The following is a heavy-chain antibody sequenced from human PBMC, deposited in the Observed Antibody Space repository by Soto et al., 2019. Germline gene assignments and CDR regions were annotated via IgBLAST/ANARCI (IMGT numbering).Heavy chain of an antibody. J-gene: IGHJ4*02. V-gene: IGHV1-69*13. D-gene: IGHD3-22*01. CDR2: IVPNIGTV. CDR3: AVVVVITMYYFDY. Sequence: SVKVSCKASGGTLSTFINYPINWVRQAPGQGLEWMGGIVPNIGTVNYAQKFQGRVTITAGESTSTAYMELSSLRSEDTAGYYCAVVVVITMYYFDYWGQGTLVTSPQ. CDR1: GGTLSTFINYP.